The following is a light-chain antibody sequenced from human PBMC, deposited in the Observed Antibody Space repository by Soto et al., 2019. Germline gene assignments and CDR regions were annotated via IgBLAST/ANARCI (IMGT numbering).Light chain of an antibody. CDR1: TRDIAGYNY. V-gene: IGLV2-14*01. J-gene: IGLJ2*01. CDR2: QVT. Sequence: QSALTQPASVSGSLGQSITISCTGTTRDIAGYNYISWYQQLPGKAPKLMIYQVTIRPSGISNRFSGSKSGNTASLTISGLQAEDEADYYCCSFALRSTLIFGGGTKLTVL. CDR3: CSFALRSTLI.